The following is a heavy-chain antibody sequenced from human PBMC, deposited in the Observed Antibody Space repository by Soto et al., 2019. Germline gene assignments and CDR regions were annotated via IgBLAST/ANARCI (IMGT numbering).Heavy chain of an antibody. D-gene: IGHD5-12*01. J-gene: IGHJ4*02. Sequence: SETLSFTCTVSGGSINTFYWSWVRQPAGKGLEWIGRIFSSGSTSFNPSLESRVAMSVDTSKNHFSLNLSSVTAADMAVYYCAREGSYSAYNFAHGIQLWSFDFWGQGALVTVSS. V-gene: IGHV4-4*07. CDR1: GGSINTFY. CDR2: IFSSGST. CDR3: AREGSYSAYNFAHGIQLWSFDF.